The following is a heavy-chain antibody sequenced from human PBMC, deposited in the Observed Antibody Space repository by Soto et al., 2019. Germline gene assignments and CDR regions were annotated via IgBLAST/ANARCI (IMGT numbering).Heavy chain of an antibody. D-gene: IGHD1-20*01. CDR2: IYPGDSDT. Sequence: PGESLKISCKGSGYSFTNFWIAWVRQMPGKGLEWMGIIYPGDSDTRYSPSFQGQVTFSADKSSSTAYLQWSSLKASDTAMYFCARTRSITGTGSIDYWGQGTLVTVSS. CDR3: ARTRSITGTGSIDY. J-gene: IGHJ4*02. CDR1: GYSFTNFW. V-gene: IGHV5-51*01.